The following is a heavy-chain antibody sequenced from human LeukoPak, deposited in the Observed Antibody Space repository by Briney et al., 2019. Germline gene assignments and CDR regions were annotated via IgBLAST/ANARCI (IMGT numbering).Heavy chain of an antibody. CDR2: INPNSGGT. CDR1: GYTFTGSY. J-gene: IGHJ4*02. D-gene: IGHD3-16*02. V-gene: IGHV1-2*06. Sequence: ASVKVSCKASGYTFTGSYMHWVRQAPGQGLEWMGRINPNSGGTNYAPKFQGRVTMTRDTSISTAYMDLSRLRSDDTAVYYCASVSITFGGVIVGNYFDYWGQGTLVTVSS. CDR3: ASVSITFGGVIVGNYFDY.